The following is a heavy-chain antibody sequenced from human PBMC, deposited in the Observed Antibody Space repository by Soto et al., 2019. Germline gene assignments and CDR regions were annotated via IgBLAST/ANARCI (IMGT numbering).Heavy chain of an antibody. Sequence: GSLRLSCAASGFTFSSYAMSWVRQAPGKGLEWVSTIDGSGESTYYTDSVKGRFTISRDNSKNTLYLQMNSLRAEDTAVYYCAKGYSSSTSRYRSFDIWGQGTMVTVSS. CDR1: GFTFSSYA. CDR3: AKGYSSSTSRYRSFDI. CDR2: IDGSGEST. V-gene: IGHV3-23*01. J-gene: IGHJ3*02. D-gene: IGHD2-2*02.